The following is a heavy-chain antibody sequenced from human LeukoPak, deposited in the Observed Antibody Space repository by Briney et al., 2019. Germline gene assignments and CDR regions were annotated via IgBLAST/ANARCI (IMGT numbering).Heavy chain of an antibody. CDR3: ARQGYISGQGFRNNWFDP. D-gene: IGHD6-19*01. J-gene: IGHJ5*02. CDR2: IYYSGST. CDR1: GGSISSGDYY. Sequence: SQTLSLTCTVSGGSISSGDYYRSWIRQPPGKGLEWIGYIYYSGSTYYNPSLKSRVTMSVDTSKNQFSLKLSSVTAADTAVYYCARQGYISGQGFRNNWFDPWGQGSLATVSS. V-gene: IGHV4-30-4*01.